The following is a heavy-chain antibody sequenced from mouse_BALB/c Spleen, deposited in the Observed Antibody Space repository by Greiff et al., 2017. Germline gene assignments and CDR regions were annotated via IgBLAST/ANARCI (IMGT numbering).Heavy chain of an antibody. CDR2: IYPGNSDT. CDR3: TRADYGRYAMDY. V-gene: IGHV1-5*01. D-gene: IGHD1-1*01. CDR1: GYTFTSYW. J-gene: IGHJ4*01. Sequence: VQLQQSGTVLARPGASVKMSCKASGYTFTSYWMHWVKQRPGQGLEWIGAIYPGNSDTSYNQKFKGKAKLTAVTSTSTAYMELSSLTNEDSAVYYCTRADYGRYAMDYWGQGTSVTVSS.